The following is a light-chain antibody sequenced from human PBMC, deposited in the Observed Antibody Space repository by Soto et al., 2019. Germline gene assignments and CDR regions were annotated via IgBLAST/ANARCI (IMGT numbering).Light chain of an antibody. J-gene: IGKJ2*01. Sequence: DIGMTQYQSSLSASVGDRVTITWRASQSISTSLNWYQQKPGIAPKLLIYAATTLQSGVPSRFSGSGSGTEFTLTISGLKTEDFANYYCQQSDHSPMYTFGQGTRLEIK. CDR1: QSISTS. CDR2: AAT. V-gene: IGKV1-39*01. CDR3: QQSDHSPMYT.